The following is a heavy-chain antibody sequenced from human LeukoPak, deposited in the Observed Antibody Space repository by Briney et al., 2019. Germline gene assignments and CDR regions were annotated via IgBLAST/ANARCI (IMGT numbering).Heavy chain of an antibody. CDR1: GFTFSDYY. V-gene: IGHV3-11*04. J-gene: IGHJ6*03. D-gene: IGHD1-20*01. CDR2: ISSSGSTI. CDR3: AKNGYNWNDDYYYNYMDV. Sequence: GGSLRLSCAASGFTFSDYYMSWIRQAPGKGLEWVSYISSSGSTIYYADSVKGRFTISRDNSKNTLYLQMNSLRAEDTAVYYRAKNGYNWNDDYYYNYMDVWGKGTTVTVSS.